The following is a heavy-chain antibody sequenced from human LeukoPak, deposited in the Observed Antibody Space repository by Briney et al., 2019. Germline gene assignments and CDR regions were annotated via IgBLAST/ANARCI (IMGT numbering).Heavy chain of an antibody. D-gene: IGHD3-22*01. V-gene: IGHV4-59*01. CDR2: IYYSGST. CDR3: ARVYYDSSGYIDY. Sequence: PSETLSLTCTVSGGSISSYYRSWIRQPPGKGLEWIGYIYYSGSTNYNPSLKSRVTISVDTSNKQFSLKLSSVTAADTAVYYCARVYYDSSGYIDYWGQGTLVTVSS. J-gene: IGHJ4*02. CDR1: GGSISSYY.